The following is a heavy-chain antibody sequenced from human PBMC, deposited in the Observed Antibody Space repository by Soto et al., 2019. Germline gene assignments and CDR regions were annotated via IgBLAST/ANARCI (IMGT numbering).Heavy chain of an antibody. CDR2: IYNDGST. CDR3: ATDLYGVLDS. Sequence: GGSLRLSCAASGFTVSSNHMSWVRRAPGKGLEWVSVIYNDGSTYYADSVKGRFTISRDNSKNTLYLQMNSLRAEGTAVYYCATDLYGVLDSWGQGTLVTVSS. J-gene: IGHJ5*01. D-gene: IGHD3-10*02. CDR1: GFTVSSNH. V-gene: IGHV3-53*01.